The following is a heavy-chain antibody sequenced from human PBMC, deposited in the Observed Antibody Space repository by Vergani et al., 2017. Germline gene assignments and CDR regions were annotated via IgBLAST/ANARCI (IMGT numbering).Heavy chain of an antibody. D-gene: IGHD3-10*01. CDR3: ARDRGYGSGSYYNDPESYYYYGMDV. J-gene: IGHJ6*02. Sequence: QVQLVESGGGVVQPGRSLRLSCAASGFTFSSYGMHWVRQAPGKGLEWVAVIWYDGSNKYYADSVKGRFTISRDNSKNTLYLQMNSLRAEDTAVYYCARDRGYGSGSYYNDPESYYYYGMDVWGQGTTVTVSS. CDR2: IWYDGSNK. V-gene: IGHV3-33*01. CDR1: GFTFSSYG.